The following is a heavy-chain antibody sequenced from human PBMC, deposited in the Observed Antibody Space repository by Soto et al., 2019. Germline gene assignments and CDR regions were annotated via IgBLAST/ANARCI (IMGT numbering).Heavy chain of an antibody. J-gene: IGHJ3*02. CDR2: MNLNSGKT. CDR1: GYTFINYD. CDR3: ARGHGFDI. Sequence: QVHLVQSGTEVKKPGASVKVSCRASGYTFINYDINWVRQAPGQGLEWMGWMNLNSGKTGSAPNSAGRVTFTTNSSVTTVYLELTYLRSDDTAVYYCARGHGFDIWGQGTMVSVSS. V-gene: IGHV1-8*01.